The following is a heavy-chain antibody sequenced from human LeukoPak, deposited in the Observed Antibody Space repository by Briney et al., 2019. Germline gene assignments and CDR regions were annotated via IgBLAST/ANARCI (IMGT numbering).Heavy chain of an antibody. Sequence: PGGSLRLSCAASGFTFSSYAMSWVRQAPGKGLEWVSSISGSGGSIYYADSVKGRFTISRDNSKNTLYLQMNSLRAGDTAVYYCAKDPSTGTTNWSDPWGQGTLVTVSS. J-gene: IGHJ5*02. CDR1: GFTFSSYA. CDR3: AKDPSTGTTNWSDP. V-gene: IGHV3-23*01. CDR2: ISGSGGSI. D-gene: IGHD1-1*01.